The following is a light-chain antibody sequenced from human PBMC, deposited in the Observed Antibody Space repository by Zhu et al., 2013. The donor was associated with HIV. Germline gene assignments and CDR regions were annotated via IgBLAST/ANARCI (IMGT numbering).Light chain of an antibody. Sequence: IQMTQSPSSLSASVGDRVTISCRASQSVSTYLNWYQQKRGKAPRLLIYGASTLQSGVPSRFRGSGSGTDFTLIISSLQPEDFATYFCQQSLSNPRTFGLGDQVGDRT. J-gene: IGKJ2*02. CDR1: QSVSTY. CDR2: GAS. CDR3: QQSLSNPRT. V-gene: IGKV1-39*01.